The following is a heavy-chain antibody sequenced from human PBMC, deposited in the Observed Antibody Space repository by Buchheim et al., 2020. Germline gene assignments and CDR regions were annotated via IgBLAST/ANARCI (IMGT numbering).Heavy chain of an antibody. Sequence: QVQLQESGPGLVKPSETLSLTCTVSGGSISSYYWSWIRQPPGKGLEWIGYIYYSGSTNYNPSLKSRVTISVDTSKNQFSLKLSSVTAADTAVYYCARHELLEWFHGSGFFDYWGQGTL. CDR2: IYYSGST. CDR3: ARHELLEWFHGSGFFDY. D-gene: IGHD3-3*01. J-gene: IGHJ4*02. V-gene: IGHV4-59*08. CDR1: GGSISSYY.